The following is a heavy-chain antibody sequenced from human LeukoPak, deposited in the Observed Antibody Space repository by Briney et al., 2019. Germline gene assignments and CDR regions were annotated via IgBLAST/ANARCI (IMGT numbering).Heavy chain of an antibody. CDR2: IKQDGSEK. CDR3: ARSSGTFWSYYFPLDF. CDR1: GFTFSSYW. J-gene: IGHJ4*02. Sequence: GGSLRLSCAASGFTFSSYWMSWVRQAPGKGLEWVANIKQDGSEKYYVDSVKGRFTISRDNAKNSLYLQMNSLRAEDTAVHYCARSSGTFWSYYFPLDFWGQGTLVTVSS. D-gene: IGHD3-3*01. V-gene: IGHV3-7*01.